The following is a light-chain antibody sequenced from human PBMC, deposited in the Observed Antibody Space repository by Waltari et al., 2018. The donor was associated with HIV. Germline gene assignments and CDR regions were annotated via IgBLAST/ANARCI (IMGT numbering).Light chain of an antibody. Sequence: SALTQPASVPGSPGQSITISCTGTSSDVGSYNLVSWYQQPPGKAPKLMIYEVTKRPSGVSNRFSGSKSGNTASLTISGLQAEDEADYYCCSYAGTYVVFGGGTKLTVL. J-gene: IGLJ2*01. CDR2: EVT. V-gene: IGLV2-23*02. CDR1: SSDVGSYNL. CDR3: CSYAGTYVV.